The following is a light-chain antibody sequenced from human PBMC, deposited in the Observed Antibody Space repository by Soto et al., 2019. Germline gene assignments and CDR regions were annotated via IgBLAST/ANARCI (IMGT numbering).Light chain of an antibody. CDR3: PQYGSSPIP. J-gene: IGKJ5*01. CDR1: QSVSSSY. Sequence: EIVLTQSPGTLSLSPGERATLSCRASQSVSSSYLAWYQQKPGQAPRLLIYGASSRATGIPDRFSGSGSGTDLSLTILRSRHEDCAAYHCPQYGSSPIPLGQGTRLEIK. V-gene: IGKV3-20*01. CDR2: GAS.